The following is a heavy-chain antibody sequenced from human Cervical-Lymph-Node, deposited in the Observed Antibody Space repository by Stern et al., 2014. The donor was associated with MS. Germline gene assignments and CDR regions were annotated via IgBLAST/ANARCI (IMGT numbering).Heavy chain of an antibody. CDR3: ALTRETDEYLHH. Sequence: VQLVESGGGLIQPGGSLRLSCAASGFTVSGNYVNWVRQAPGKGLEWVSVTYSGGNTYYADSVQGRFTVSRDNSRNTLFLQMNGLRAEDTAVYYCALTRETDEYLHHWGQGTLVTVSS. CDR1: GFTVSGNY. J-gene: IGHJ1*01. V-gene: IGHV3-53*01. CDR2: TYSGGNT.